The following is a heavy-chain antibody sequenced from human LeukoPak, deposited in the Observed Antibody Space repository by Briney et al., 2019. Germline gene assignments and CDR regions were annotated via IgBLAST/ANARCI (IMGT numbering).Heavy chain of an antibody. D-gene: IGHD4-23*01. J-gene: IGHJ5*02. CDR2: ISWDGRNK. V-gene: IGHV3-30*03. CDR3: ARSVVTPSSWFDP. Sequence: GGSLGLSCVASGFTFSNYGMHWVRQAPGKGLEWVASISWDGRNKDYADSVTGRFTISRDNSQNTLYLQMNSLRGEDTAVYYCARSVVTPSSWFDPWGQGTLVTVSS. CDR1: GFTFSNYG.